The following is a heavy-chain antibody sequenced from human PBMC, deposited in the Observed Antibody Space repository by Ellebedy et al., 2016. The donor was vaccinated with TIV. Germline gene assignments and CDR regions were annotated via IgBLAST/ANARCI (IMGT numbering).Heavy chain of an antibody. V-gene: IGHV4-34*01. Sequence: SETLSLTCAVYGGSFSGYYWSWIRQPPGKGLEWIGEINHSGSTNYNPSLKSRVTVSVDTSKNQFSLKLSSVTAADTAVYYCARGGIVVDYWGQGTLVTVSS. CDR3: ARGGIVVDY. CDR1: GGSFSGYY. CDR2: INHSGST. J-gene: IGHJ4*02. D-gene: IGHD3-22*01.